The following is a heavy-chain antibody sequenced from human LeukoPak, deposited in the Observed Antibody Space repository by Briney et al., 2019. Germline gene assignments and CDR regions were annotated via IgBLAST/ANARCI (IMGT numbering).Heavy chain of an antibody. V-gene: IGHV5-51*01. CDR1: GYTFTNYW. Sequence: MPGESLKISCKGSGYTFTNYWIGWVRQMPGKGLEWMGIIYPGESDIRYSPSFQGQVTISADKSISTAYLQWSSLKASDTAMYYCARVGREMADDYWGQGTLVTVSS. CDR2: IYPGESDI. CDR3: ARVGREMADDY. D-gene: IGHD5-24*01. J-gene: IGHJ4*02.